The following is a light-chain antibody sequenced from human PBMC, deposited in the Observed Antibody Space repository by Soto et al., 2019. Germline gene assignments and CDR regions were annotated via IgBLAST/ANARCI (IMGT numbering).Light chain of an antibody. Sequence: QSALTQPASVSGSPGQSITISCTGTSSDIGHYDYVSWYQHHPGQAPKLMIHAVNSRPSGVFTRFSGSKSGNTASLTISGLQPEDEADYYCSSYTSSSTWVFGGGTKVTVL. CDR1: SSDIGHYDY. CDR3: SSYTSSSTWV. V-gene: IGLV2-14*01. J-gene: IGLJ3*02. CDR2: AVN.